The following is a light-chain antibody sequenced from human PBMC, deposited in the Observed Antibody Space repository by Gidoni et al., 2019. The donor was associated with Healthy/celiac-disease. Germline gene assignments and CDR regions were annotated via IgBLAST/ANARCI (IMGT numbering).Light chain of an antibody. V-gene: IGKV3-15*01. CDR3: QQYKNWPPWT. Sequence: IVMTQSPATLSVSPGERATLSCRASQSVSSNLAWYQQKPGQAPRLLIYGASTRATGIPARFSGSGSGTEFTLTISSLQSEDFAVYYCQQYKNWPPWTFXXXTKVEIK. CDR1: QSVSSN. CDR2: GAS. J-gene: IGKJ1*01.